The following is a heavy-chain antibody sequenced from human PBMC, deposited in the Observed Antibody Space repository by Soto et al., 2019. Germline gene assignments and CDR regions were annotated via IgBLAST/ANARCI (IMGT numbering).Heavy chain of an antibody. J-gene: IGHJ5*02. Sequence: SETLSLTCAVSGGSISSGGYSWSWIRQPPGKGLEWIGCIYHSGSAYYNPSLKSRVTISVDTSKNQFSLKLPSVTAADAALYYCARDFFDSSDYTTNWFDPWGQGTLVTVSS. CDR1: GGSISSGGYS. CDR3: ARDFFDSSDYTTNWFDP. V-gene: IGHV4-30-2*03. D-gene: IGHD3-22*01. CDR2: IYHSGSA.